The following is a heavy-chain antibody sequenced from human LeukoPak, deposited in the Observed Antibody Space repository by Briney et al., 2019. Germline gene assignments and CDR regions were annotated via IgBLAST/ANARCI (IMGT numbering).Heavy chain of an antibody. J-gene: IGHJ4*02. CDR1: GYTFTSYY. CDR2: INPSGGST. D-gene: IGHD5-24*01. Sequence: ASVKVSCKASGYTFTSYYMHWVRQAPGQGLEWMGIINPSGGSTSYAQKFQGRVTMTRGTSTSTVYMELSSLRSEDTAVYYCARDVSPGPFVMATIYWGQGTLVTVSS. CDR3: ARDVSPGPFVMATIY. V-gene: IGHV1-46*01.